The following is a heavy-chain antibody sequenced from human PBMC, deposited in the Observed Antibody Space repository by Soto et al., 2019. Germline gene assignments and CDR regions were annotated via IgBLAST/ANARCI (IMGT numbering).Heavy chain of an antibody. CDR1: GGTFSSYT. Sequence: SVKVSCKASGGTFSSYTISWVRQAPGQGLEWMGRIIPIRGIANYAHRSQGRGTSTADKSTSAAYIELSSLRCEDTAVYYCTDGYNCFDPWGQGTLLTVPS. V-gene: IGHV1-69*02. CDR2: IIPIRGIA. CDR3: TDGYNCFDP. J-gene: IGHJ5*02.